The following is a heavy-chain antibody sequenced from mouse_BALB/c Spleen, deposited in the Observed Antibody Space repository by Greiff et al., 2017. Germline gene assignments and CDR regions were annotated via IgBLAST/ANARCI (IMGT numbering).Heavy chain of an antibody. CDR2: INPGSGGT. J-gene: IGHJ1*01. V-gene: IGHV1-54*01. CDR1: GYSFTNYL. Sequence: QVQLQQSGAELVRPGTSVKVSCKASGYSFTNYLIEWVKQRPGQGLEWIGVINPGSGGTNYNEKFKGKATLTADKSSSTAYMQLSSLTSDDSAVYYCARPAQYFDVWGAGTTVTVSS. CDR3: ARPAQYFDV.